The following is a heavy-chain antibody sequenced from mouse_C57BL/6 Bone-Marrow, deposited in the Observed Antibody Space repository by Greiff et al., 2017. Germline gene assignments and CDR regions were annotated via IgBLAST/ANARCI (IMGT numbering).Heavy chain of an antibody. J-gene: IGHJ1*03. Sequence: EVQGVESGGGLVQPGGSLKLSCAASGFTFSDYYMFWVRQTPEKRLEWVAYISNGGGSTYYPDTVKGRFTISRDNAKNTLYLQMSRLKSEDTAMYYCARHGFFDVWGTGTTVTVSS. V-gene: IGHV5-12*01. CDR3: ARHGFFDV. CDR1: GFTFSDYY. CDR2: ISNGGGST.